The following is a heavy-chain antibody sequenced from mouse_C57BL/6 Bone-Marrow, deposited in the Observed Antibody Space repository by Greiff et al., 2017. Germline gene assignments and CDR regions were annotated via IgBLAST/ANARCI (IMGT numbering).Heavy chain of an antibody. CDR1: GYTFTSYW. CDR3: ARCDDTTVVDYAMDY. J-gene: IGHJ4*01. CDR2: IYPGSGST. V-gene: IGHV1-55*01. Sequence: QVQLQQPGAELVKPGASVKMSCKASGYTFTSYWITWVKQRPGQGLEWIGDIYPGSGSTNYNEKFKSKATLTVDTSSSTAYMQLSSLTSEDSAVYYGARCDDTTVVDYAMDYWGQGTSVTVSS. D-gene: IGHD1-1*01.